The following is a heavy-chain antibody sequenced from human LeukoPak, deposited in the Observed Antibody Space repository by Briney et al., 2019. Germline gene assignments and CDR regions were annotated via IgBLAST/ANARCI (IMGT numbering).Heavy chain of an antibody. J-gene: IGHJ4*02. D-gene: IGHD3-16*02. CDR2: ISGSGGST. V-gene: IGHV3-23*01. CDR1: GFTFSSYA. Sequence: GGSLRLSCAASGFTFSSYAMSWVRQAPGKGLEWVSAISGSGGSTYYADSVKGRFTISRDNSKNTLYLQMNSLRAEDTAVYYCARVTYVWGSYRYKLPPDYWGQGTLVTVSS. CDR3: ARVTYVWGSYRYKLPPDY.